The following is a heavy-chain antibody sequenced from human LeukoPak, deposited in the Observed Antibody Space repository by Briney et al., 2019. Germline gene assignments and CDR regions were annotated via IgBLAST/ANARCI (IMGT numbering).Heavy chain of an antibody. D-gene: IGHD3-22*01. CDR1: GDXVSSNSAA. Sequence: SQTLSLTCAISGDXVSSNSAAWNWIRQSPSRGLEWLGRTYYRSKWYNDYAVSVKSRITINPDTSKNQFSLQLNSVTPEDTAVYYCARLTDYYDSSGYQTYFDYWGQGTLVTVSS. V-gene: IGHV6-1*01. J-gene: IGHJ4*02. CDR3: ARLTDYYDSSGYQTYFDY. CDR2: TYYRSKWYN.